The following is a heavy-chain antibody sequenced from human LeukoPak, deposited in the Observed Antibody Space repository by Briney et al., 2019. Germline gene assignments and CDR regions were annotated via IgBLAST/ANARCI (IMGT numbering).Heavy chain of an antibody. CDR3: AKEVGARDAFDI. CDR1: GFAFSSCG. CDR2: ISEDGSIK. V-gene: IGHV3-30*18. D-gene: IGHD1-26*01. J-gene: IGHJ3*02. Sequence: PGSSLRLSCAASGFAFSSCGIHWVRQAPGKGLEWVALISEDGSIKFYADSVKGRFTISGDNSKNTLYLQMNSLRAEDTAVYYCAKEVGARDAFDIWGQGTLVTVSP.